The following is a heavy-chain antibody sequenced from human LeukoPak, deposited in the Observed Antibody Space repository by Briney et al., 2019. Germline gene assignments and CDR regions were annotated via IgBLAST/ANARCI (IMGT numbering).Heavy chain of an antibody. V-gene: IGHV3-43*01. CDR3: ARGRRLSPVVVVAPTHFDY. D-gene: IGHD2-15*01. CDR1: GFTFDDYT. CDR2: ISWDGGST. Sequence: PGGSLRLSCAASGFTFDDYTMHWVRQAPGKGLEWVSLISWDGGSTYYADSVKGRFTISRDNSKNSLYLQMNSLRAEDTAVYYCARGRRLSPVVVVAPTHFDYWGQGTLVTVSS. J-gene: IGHJ4*02.